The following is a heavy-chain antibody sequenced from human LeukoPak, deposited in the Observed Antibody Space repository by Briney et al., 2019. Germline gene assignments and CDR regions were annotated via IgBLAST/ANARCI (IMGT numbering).Heavy chain of an antibody. J-gene: IGHJ5*02. CDR3: AKDYEPLLGVQRWGDWFDP. V-gene: IGHV3-53*01. CDR2: IYSGETT. D-gene: IGHD3-10*01. Sequence: GGSLSLSCAVSGFNVSDNYMSWVRQAPGKGLEWVSLIYSGETTLYADSVKGRFTISRDISKNTLYLQMNSLGAEDTAMYYCAKDYEPLLGVQRWGDWFDPWGQGTLVTVAS. CDR1: GFNVSDNY.